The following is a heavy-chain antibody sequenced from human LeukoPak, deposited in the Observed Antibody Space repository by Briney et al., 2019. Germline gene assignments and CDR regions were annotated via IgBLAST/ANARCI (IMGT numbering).Heavy chain of an antibody. CDR1: GGTFSSCA. D-gene: IGHD1-26*01. Sequence: SVKVSCKASGGTFSSCAISWVRQAPGQGLEWMGGIIPIFGTANYAQKFQGRVTITADESTSTAYMELSSLRSEDTAVYYCASLVGATFGAFDIWGQGTMVTVSS. CDR3: ASLVGATFGAFDI. J-gene: IGHJ3*02. V-gene: IGHV1-69*13. CDR2: IIPIFGTA.